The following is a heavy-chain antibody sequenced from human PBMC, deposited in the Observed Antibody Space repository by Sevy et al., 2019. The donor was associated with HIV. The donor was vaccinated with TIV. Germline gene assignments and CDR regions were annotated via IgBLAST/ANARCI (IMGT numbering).Heavy chain of an antibody. J-gene: IGHJ4*02. CDR2: ISSSGSTI. CDR3: ARAALLRDGYNPFGY. Sequence: VGSLRLSCAASGFTFSSYEMNWVRQAPGKGLEWVSYISSSGSTIYYADSVKGRFTISRDNAKNSLYLQMNSLRAEDTAVYYCARAALLRDGYNPFGYWGQGTLVTVSS. V-gene: IGHV3-48*03. D-gene: IGHD5-12*01. CDR1: GFTFSSYE.